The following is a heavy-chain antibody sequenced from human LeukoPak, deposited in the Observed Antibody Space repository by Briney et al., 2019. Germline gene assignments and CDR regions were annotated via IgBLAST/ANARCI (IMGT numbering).Heavy chain of an antibody. J-gene: IGHJ6*03. D-gene: IGHD6-13*01. CDR2: IIPIFGTA. CDR1: GGTFSSYA. CDR3: ARVVGLTGYSSSWYSGYYYYMDV. V-gene: IGHV1-69*01. Sequence: SVKVSCKASGGTFSSYAINWVRQAPGQGLKWMGGIIPIFGTANYAQKFQGRVTITADEYTSTAYMELSSLRSEDTAVYYCARVVGLTGYSSSWYSGYYYYMDVWGKGTTVTVSS.